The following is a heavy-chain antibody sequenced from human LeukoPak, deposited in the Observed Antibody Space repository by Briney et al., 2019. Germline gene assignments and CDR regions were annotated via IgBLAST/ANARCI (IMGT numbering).Heavy chain of an antibody. J-gene: IGHJ3*01. CDR1: GYLFTSYW. CDR2: IYPGDSDT. Sequence: KSGESLKISCKDSGYLFTSYWIAWVRQRPGKGLEWMGIIYPGDSDTRYSPSFQGRVTISADKSINTAYLLWSSLQASGTATYYCARQDASGTYDAFDVWGQGTVVTV. CDR3: ARQDASGTYDAFDV. V-gene: IGHV5-51*01. D-gene: IGHD3-10*01.